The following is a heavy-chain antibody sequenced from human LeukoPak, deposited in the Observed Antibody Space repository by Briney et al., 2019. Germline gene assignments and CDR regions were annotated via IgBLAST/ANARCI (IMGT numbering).Heavy chain of an antibody. CDR1: GGSFSGYY. J-gene: IGHJ4*02. V-gene: IGHV4-34*01. CDR3: ARATWRLLDY. D-gene: IGHD3-22*01. Sequence: SETLSLTCAVYGGSFSGYYWSWIRQPPGKGPEWIGEINHSGSTNYNPSLKSRVTISVDTSKNQFSLKLSSVTAADTAVYYCARATWRLLDYWGQGTLVTVSS. CDR2: INHSGST.